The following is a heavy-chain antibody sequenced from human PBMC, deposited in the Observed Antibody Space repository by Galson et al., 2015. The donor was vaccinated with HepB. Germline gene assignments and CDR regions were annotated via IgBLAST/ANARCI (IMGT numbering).Heavy chain of an antibody. CDR3: AKECEGKVGATPIDY. V-gene: IGHV3-30*18. CDR2: ISYDGSNK. D-gene: IGHD1-26*01. CDR1: GFTFSSYG. Sequence: SLRLSCAASGFTFSSYGMHWVRQAPGKGLEWVAVISYDGSNKYYADSVKGRFTISRDNSKNTLYLQMNSLRAEDTAVYYCAKECEGKVGATPIDYWGQGTLVTVSS. J-gene: IGHJ4*02.